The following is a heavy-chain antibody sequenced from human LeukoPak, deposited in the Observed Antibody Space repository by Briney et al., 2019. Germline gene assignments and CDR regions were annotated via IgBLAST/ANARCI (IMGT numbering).Heavy chain of an antibody. D-gene: IGHD6-19*01. Sequence: GGSLRLSCAVSGFRFSNYWMTWVRQAPGKGLEWVANIKHDGSGPSYLDSVKGRFTISRDNARNLLSLQMSGLRVEDTAVYYCARAREITVTGTDCFGSWGQGTLVTVSS. J-gene: IGHJ4*02. CDR1: GFRFSNYW. V-gene: IGHV3-7*01. CDR2: IKHDGSGP. CDR3: ARAREITVTGTDCFGS.